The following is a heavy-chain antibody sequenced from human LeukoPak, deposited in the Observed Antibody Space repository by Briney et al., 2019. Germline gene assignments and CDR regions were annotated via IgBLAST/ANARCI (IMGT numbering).Heavy chain of an antibody. CDR1: GFTFSSYG. Sequence: GRSLRLSCAASGFTFSSYGMHLVRQAAVQGLEWVAVIWYDGSNKYYADSVKGRFTISRDNSKNTLYLQMNSLRAEDTAVYYCARDVRGPWGQGTLVTVSS. J-gene: IGHJ5*02. V-gene: IGHV3-33*01. D-gene: IGHD2-8*01. CDR3: ARDVRGP. CDR2: IWYDGSNK.